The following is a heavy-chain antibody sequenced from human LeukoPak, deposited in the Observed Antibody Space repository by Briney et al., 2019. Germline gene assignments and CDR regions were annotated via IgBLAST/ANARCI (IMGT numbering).Heavy chain of an antibody. CDR2: IKEDESEK. Sequence: PGGSLRLSCAASGFNFNYYAMTWVRQAPGKGLEWVANIKEDESEKYYADSVKGRFTISRDNAKNSVYLQMNSLRAEDTAVYYCVCAAPGYWGQGTPVTVSS. D-gene: IGHD6-25*01. CDR3: VCAAPGY. V-gene: IGHV3-7*01. CDR1: GFNFNYYA. J-gene: IGHJ4*02.